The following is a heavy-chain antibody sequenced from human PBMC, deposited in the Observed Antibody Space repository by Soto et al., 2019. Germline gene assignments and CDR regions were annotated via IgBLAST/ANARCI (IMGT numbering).Heavy chain of an antibody. V-gene: IGHV4-59*01. D-gene: IGHD6-13*01. CDR3: ARAGIAAAGSWFDP. Sequence: SETLSLTCTVSGGSISSYYWSWIRQPPGKGLEWIGYIYYSGSTNYNPSLKSRVTISVDTSKSQFSLKLSSVTAADTAVYYCARAGIAAAGSWFDPWGQGTLVTVSS. J-gene: IGHJ5*02. CDR1: GGSISSYY. CDR2: IYYSGST.